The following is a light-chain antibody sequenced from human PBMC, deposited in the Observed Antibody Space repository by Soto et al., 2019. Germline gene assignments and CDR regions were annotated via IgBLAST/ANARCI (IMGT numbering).Light chain of an antibody. V-gene: IGLV2-8*01. CDR2: EVS. CDR1: SSDVGSYNY. CDR3: SSFAGNNNLV. J-gene: IGLJ2*01. Sequence: QSALTQPPSASGSPGQSVTISCTGTSSDVGSYNYVSWYQQHPGKAPKLMISEVSKRPSGVPDRFSGSKSGNTASLTVSGLQDEDEADYYFSSFAGNNNLVFGGGTKLTVL.